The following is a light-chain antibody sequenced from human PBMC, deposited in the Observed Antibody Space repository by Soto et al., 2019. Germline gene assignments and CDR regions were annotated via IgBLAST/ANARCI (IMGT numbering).Light chain of an antibody. Sequence: EIVMTQSPATLSVSPGERATLSCRASQSVSSNLAWYQQKPGKAPRLLIYGASTRATGIPARFSGSGSGTEFHLIISSLRTEDFAVYDCEQYNNPLTFGQGNRLEIK. V-gene: IGKV3-15*01. J-gene: IGKJ5*01. CDR3: EQYNNPLT. CDR2: GAS. CDR1: QSVSSN.